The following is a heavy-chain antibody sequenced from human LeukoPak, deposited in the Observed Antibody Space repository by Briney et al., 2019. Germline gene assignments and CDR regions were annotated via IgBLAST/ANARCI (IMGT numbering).Heavy chain of an antibody. CDR3: ASVVGARGRFDY. J-gene: IGHJ4*02. V-gene: IGHV4-39*07. CDR2: IYYSGST. D-gene: IGHD1-26*01. CDR1: GGSITSSGYY. Sequence: PSETLSLTCTVSGGSITSSGYYWGWIRQPPGKGLEWIGSIYYSGSTSYNPSLKSRVTISVDTSKNQFSLKLSSVTAADTAVYYCASVVGARGRFDYWGQGTLVTVSS.